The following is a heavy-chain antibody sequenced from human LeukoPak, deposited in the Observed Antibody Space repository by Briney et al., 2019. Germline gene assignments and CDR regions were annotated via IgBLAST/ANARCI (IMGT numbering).Heavy chain of an antibody. CDR3: ARDSRRYSNYQDFDY. Sequence: GGSLRLFCAASGFTFSSYSMHWVRQAPGEGLEWVSSINSSSSYIHYADSVKGRFTISRDNAKNSLYLQMNSLRAEDTAVYYCARDSRRYSNYQDFDYWGQGTLVTVSS. D-gene: IGHD3-9*01. V-gene: IGHV3-21*01. J-gene: IGHJ4*02. CDR2: INSSSSYI. CDR1: GFTFSSYS.